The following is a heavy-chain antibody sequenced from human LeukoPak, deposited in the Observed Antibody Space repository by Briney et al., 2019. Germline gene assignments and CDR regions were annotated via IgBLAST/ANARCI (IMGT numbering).Heavy chain of an antibody. CDR3: ARGPPDFWSGYYWT. J-gene: IGHJ5*02. Sequence: SETLSLTCAVYGGSFSGYYWSWIRQPPGKGLEWIGEINHSGSTNYNPSLTSRVTISVDTSKNHFSLKLSSVTAADTAVYYCARGPPDFWSGYYWTWGQGTLVTVSS. CDR1: GGSFSGYY. D-gene: IGHD3-3*01. V-gene: IGHV4-34*01. CDR2: INHSGST.